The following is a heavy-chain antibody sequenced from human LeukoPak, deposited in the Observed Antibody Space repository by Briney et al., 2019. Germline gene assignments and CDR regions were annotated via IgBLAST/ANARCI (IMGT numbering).Heavy chain of an antibody. J-gene: IGHJ4*02. CDR2: INPSSGST. CDR3: ARDVGTRVFYFDH. Sequence: ASVKVSCKASGYTFTSYYMHWVRQAPGQGLEWMGIINPSSGSTGYAQRFRGRVTMTRDTSTSTVYMELSSLRSEDTAVYYCARDVGTRVFYFDHWGQGTLVTVSS. D-gene: IGHD1-26*01. V-gene: IGHV1-46*01. CDR1: GYTFTSYY.